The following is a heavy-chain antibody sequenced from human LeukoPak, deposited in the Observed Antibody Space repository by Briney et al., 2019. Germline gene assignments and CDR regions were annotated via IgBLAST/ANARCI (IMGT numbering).Heavy chain of an antibody. V-gene: IGHV3-23*01. CDR2: ISASGDVT. CDR1: GFTFSKFP. D-gene: IGHD1-1*01. Sequence: GGSLRLSCAASGFTFSKFPMGWVRRAPGRGLEWVSAISASGDVTFYADSLRGRFTISRDNSKSTLYLQMNGLRAEDTAIFYCAKSLFTSATGTGRAFHIWGQGTRVTVSS. CDR3: AKSLFTSATGTGRAFHI. J-gene: IGHJ3*02.